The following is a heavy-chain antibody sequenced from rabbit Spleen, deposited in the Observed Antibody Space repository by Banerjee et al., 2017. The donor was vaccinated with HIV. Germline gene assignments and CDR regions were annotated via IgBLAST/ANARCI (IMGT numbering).Heavy chain of an antibody. CDR1: GFDFSTNA. D-gene: IGHD4-1*01. J-gene: IGHJ3*01. Sequence: QEQLVESGGGLVQPEGSLTLTCTASGFDFSTNAMGWVRQAPGKGPEWIACIDNGDDSSYYASWVNGRFTISRSTSLNTVTLQMTSLTAADTAPYFCARDGISFVSSGWGLTRLDLWGQGTLVTVS. CDR2: IDNGDDSS. CDR3: ARDGISFVSSGWGLTRLDL. V-gene: IGHV1S47*01.